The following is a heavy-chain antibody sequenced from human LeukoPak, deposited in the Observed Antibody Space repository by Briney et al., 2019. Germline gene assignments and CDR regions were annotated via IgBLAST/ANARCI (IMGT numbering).Heavy chain of an antibody. CDR3: AREGGFYRPLDY. CDR1: GGSVTSTNW. D-gene: IGHD3-3*01. J-gene: IGHJ4*02. V-gene: IGHV4-4*02. Sequence: SETLSLTCDVSGGSVTSTNWWIWVRQPPGKGLEWIGEVHLDGRTNYNPSLKSRLIMPVDLPENHISLKLTSVTAADTAVYYCAREGGFYRPLDYSGQGTLVTVSS. CDR2: VHLDGRT.